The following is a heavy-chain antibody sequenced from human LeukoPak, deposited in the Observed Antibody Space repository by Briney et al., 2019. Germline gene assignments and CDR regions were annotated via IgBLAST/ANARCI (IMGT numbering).Heavy chain of an antibody. CDR1: GFTFSSYA. D-gene: IGHD3-10*01. Sequence: GESLRLSCAASGFTFSSYAMSWVRQAPGKGLEWVSAIIGSGGSTYYADSVKGRFTISRDNSKNTLYLQMNSLRAEDTAVYYCATPLTMVRGARYYYGMDVWGQGTTVTVSS. J-gene: IGHJ6*02. V-gene: IGHV3-23*01. CDR2: IIGSGGST. CDR3: ATPLTMVRGARYYYGMDV.